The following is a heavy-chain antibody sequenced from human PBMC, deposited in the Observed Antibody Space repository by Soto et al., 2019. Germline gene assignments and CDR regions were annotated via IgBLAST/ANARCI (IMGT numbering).Heavy chain of an antibody. V-gene: IGHV3-21*01. CDR3: ARDTAGPLDY. CDR1: GFTFSSFG. Sequence: ESGGGVVQPGRSLRLSCAASGFTFSSFGMHWVRQAPGKGLEWVSSISSTSIYIYYADSLKGRFTISRDNARNSLFLQMNSLRPEDTAVYFCARDTAGPLDYWGQGTLVTVSS. D-gene: IGHD4-17*01. CDR2: ISSTSIYI. J-gene: IGHJ4*02.